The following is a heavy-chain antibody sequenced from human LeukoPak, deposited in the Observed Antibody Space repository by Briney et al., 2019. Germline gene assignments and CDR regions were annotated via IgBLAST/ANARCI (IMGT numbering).Heavy chain of an antibody. CDR1: GFTFDDYS. D-gene: IGHD6-6*01. CDR2: ISWHGSVT. CDR3: AKDGEQLVSYMDV. Sequence: HPGGSLRLSCEASGFTFDDYSMHWVRQRPGKGLEWVSLISWHGSVTLYADSVKGRFTISRDNNKKSLFLQMSNLVTDDTAFYYCAKDGEQLVSYMDVWGKGTPVTVSS. V-gene: IGHV3-43D*03. J-gene: IGHJ6*03.